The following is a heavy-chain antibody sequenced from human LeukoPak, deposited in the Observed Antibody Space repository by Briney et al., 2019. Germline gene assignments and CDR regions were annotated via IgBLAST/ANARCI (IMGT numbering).Heavy chain of an antibody. CDR2: MNPNSGNT. D-gene: IGHD1-26*01. J-gene: IGHJ1*01. CDR1: GYTFTSYD. V-gene: IGHV1-8*01. Sequence: GASVKVSCKASGYTFTSYDINWVRQATGQGLEWMGWMNPNSGNTSYAQKFQGRVTMTRDTSTSTVYMELSSLRSEDTAVYYCARGGSGSSIKKQYFQHWGQGTLVTVSS. CDR3: ARGGSGSSIKKQYFQH.